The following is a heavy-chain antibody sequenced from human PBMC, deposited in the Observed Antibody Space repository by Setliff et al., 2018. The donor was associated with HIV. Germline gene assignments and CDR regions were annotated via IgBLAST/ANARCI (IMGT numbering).Heavy chain of an antibody. CDR1: GGSFSGYY. CDR2: VYTSGNT. Sequence: SETLSLTCAVYGGSFSGYYWSWIRQPAGKGPEWLGHVYTSGNTYYDPSLASRVAISLDRSKNQFSLKLDSVTAADTALYFCARGRGAWFEGSWFDPWGQGILVTVSS. D-gene: IGHD6-19*01. J-gene: IGHJ5*02. CDR3: ARGRGAWFEGSWFDP. V-gene: IGHV4-59*10.